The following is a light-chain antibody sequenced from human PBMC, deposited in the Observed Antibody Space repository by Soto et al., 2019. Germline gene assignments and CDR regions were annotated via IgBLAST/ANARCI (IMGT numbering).Light chain of an antibody. CDR3: SSYTSSSTRV. V-gene: IGLV2-14*01. CDR2: DVS. J-gene: IGLJ2*01. CDR1: SSDVGGYNY. Sequence: QSALTQPASVSGSPGQSITISCTGTSSDVGGYNYVSWSQQHPGKAPKLMIYDVSNRPSGVSNRFSGSKSGNTASLTISGLQAKDEADYYCSSYTSSSTRVFGGGTKLTVL.